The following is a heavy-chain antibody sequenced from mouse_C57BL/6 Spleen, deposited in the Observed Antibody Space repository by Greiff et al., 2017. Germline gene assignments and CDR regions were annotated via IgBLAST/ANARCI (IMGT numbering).Heavy chain of an antibody. V-gene: IGHV7-3*01. Sequence: EVKLMESGGGLVQPGGSLSLSCAASGFTFTDYYMSWVRQPPGKALEWLGFIRNKANGYTTEYSASVKGRFTISRDNSQSILYLQMNALRAEDSATYYCARYYYSNYAGYFDVWGTGTTVTVSS. CDR3: ARYYYSNYAGYFDV. CDR1: GFTFTDYY. D-gene: IGHD2-5*01. J-gene: IGHJ1*03. CDR2: IRNKANGYTT.